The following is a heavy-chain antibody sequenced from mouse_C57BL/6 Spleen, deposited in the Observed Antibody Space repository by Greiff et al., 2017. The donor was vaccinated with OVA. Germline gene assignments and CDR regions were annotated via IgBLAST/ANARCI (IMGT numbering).Heavy chain of an antibody. J-gene: IGHJ2*01. D-gene: IGHD1-1*01. Sequence: QVQLQQSGAELVKPGASVKISCKASGYAFSSYWMNWVKQRPGKGLEWIGQIYPGDGDTNYNGKFKGKATLTADKSSSTAYMQLSSLTSEDSAVYFCARWRVYGKDYFDYWGQGTTLTVSS. CDR3: ARWRVYGKDYFDY. V-gene: IGHV1-80*01. CDR2: IYPGDGDT. CDR1: GYAFSSYW.